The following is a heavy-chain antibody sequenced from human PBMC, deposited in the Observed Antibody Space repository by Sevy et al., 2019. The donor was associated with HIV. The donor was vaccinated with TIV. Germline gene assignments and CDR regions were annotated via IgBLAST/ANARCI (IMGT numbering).Heavy chain of an antibody. V-gene: IGHV3-7*01. J-gene: IGHJ4*02. D-gene: IGHD2-15*01. CDR2: VRPDGSDN. Sequence: GGSLRLSCAASGFTFSPYWMTWVRQPPGKGLEWVANVRPDGSDNYYVDSVKGRFTISRDNAKNSLYLQMNSRRADDTAMYYCARGVALDCWGQGALVTFSS. CDR3: ARGVALDC. CDR1: GFTFSPYW.